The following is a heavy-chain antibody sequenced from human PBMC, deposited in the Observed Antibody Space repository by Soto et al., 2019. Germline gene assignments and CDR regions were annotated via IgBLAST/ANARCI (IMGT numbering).Heavy chain of an antibody. CDR3: ARVRTGGSYYFDY. CDR1: GFTFSDHY. CDR2: TRNKANSYTT. D-gene: IGHD6-13*01. J-gene: IGHJ4*02. Sequence: GSLRLSCAASGFTFSDHYMDWVRQAPGKGLEWVGRTRNKANSYTTEYAASVKGRFTISRDDSKNSLYLQMNSLKTEDTAVYYCARVRTGGSYYFDYWGQGTLVTVSS. V-gene: IGHV3-72*01.